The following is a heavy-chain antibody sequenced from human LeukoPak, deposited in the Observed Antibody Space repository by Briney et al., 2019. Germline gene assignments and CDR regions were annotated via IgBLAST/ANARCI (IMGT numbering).Heavy chain of an antibody. J-gene: IGHJ1*01. D-gene: IGHD2-15*01. CDR2: INAGNGNT. CDR3: ARGRCSGGSCYSAYFQH. Sequence: RASVKVSCKASGYTFTSYAMHWVRQAPGQRLEWMGWINAGNGNTKYSQKFQGRVTITRDTSASTAYMELSSLRSEDTAVYCCARGRCSGGSCYSAYFQHWGQGTLVTVSS. CDR1: GYTFTSYA. V-gene: IGHV1-3*01.